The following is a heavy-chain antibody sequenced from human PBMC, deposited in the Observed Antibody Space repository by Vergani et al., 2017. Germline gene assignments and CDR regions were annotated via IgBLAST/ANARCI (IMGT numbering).Heavy chain of an antibody. J-gene: IGHJ4*02. CDR3: ARHGGSGNYYHLFDS. CDR2: IFTTGST. Sequence: QVQLQESGPGLVKPSQTLSLTCTVSGDSISSGRYYWSWIRQPAGKGLEWIGRIFTTGSTNYNPSLKSRVTISIDTSENVISLWLTSVTAADTALYHCARHGGSGNYYHLFDSWGQGTLVIVSS. CDR1: GDSISSGRYY. D-gene: IGHD3-3*01. V-gene: IGHV4-61*02.